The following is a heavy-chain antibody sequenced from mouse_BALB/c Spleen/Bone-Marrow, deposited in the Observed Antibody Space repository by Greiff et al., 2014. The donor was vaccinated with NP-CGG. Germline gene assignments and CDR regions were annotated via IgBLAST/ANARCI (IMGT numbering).Heavy chain of an antibody. D-gene: IGHD2-14*01. J-gene: IGHJ4*01. CDR3: TRRRMYDGRTAMDY. CDR1: GFTFSSYG. Sequence: EVQLEESGGDLVYPGGSLKLSCAASGFTFSSYGMPWVRQTPDTRLEWVATINRGGTNTYYPDSLKGRSTISRDNAKNTLYLQMSSLRSEDTAMYYCTRRRMYDGRTAMDYWGRGTSVTVS. CDR2: INRGGTNT. V-gene: IGHV5-6*01.